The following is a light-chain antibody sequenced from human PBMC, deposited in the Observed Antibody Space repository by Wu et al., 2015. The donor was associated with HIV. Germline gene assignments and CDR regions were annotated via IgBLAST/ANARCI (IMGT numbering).Light chain of an antibody. CDR2: DAS. CDR3: QHYGSSPPIA. Sequence: EIVLTQSPAALSISPGERATLSCRASRSVSSAVAWYQQKPGQAPRLLIYDASNRATGIPDRFSGSGSATDFTLTISRLEPEDFAVYYCQHYGSSPPIAFGQGTRLEIK. CDR1: RSVSSA. J-gene: IGKJ5*01. V-gene: IGKV3-20*01.